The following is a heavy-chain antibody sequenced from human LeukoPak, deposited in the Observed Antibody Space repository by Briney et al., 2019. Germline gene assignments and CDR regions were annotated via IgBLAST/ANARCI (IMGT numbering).Heavy chain of an antibody. V-gene: IGHV3-21*01. D-gene: IGHD5-12*01. J-gene: IGHJ5*02. CDR3: ARDANSGYNNEDDWFDP. Sequence: SGGSLRLSCAASRFNLSAYTMNWVRQAPGKGLEWVSSISSSSVYIYYADSVKGRFTISRDNAKNSVYLQMNSLRAEDTAVYYCARDANSGYNNEDDWFDPWGQGTLVTVSS. CDR2: ISSSSVYI. CDR1: RFNLSAYT.